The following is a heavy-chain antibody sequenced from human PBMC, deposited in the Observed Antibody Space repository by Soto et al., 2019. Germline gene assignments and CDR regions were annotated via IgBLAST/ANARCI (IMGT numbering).Heavy chain of an antibody. CDR3: ARASTYYDFWSGYPGEKYYFDY. J-gene: IGHJ4*02. V-gene: IGHV3-74*01. D-gene: IGHD3-3*01. CDR1: GFTFSSYW. CDR2: INSDGSST. Sequence: EVQLVESGGGLVQPGGSLRLSCAASGFTFSSYWMHWVRQAPGKGLVWVSRINSDGSSTSYADSVKGRFTISRDNANSTLYLQMNCLRAEDTAVYYCARASTYYDFWSGYPGEKYYFDYWGQGTLVTVSS.